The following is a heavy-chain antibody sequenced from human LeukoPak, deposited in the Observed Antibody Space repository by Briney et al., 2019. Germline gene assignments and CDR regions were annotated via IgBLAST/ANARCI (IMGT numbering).Heavy chain of an antibody. D-gene: IGHD4-23*01. CDR3: ATDSYTVVIPGIGC. J-gene: IGHJ4*02. Sequence: PGGSLRLSCAASGFTFSRSAMTWARQAPEKGLEWVSGIADNGATYYADSVKGRFIISRDNSKNTLYLQMDSLRAEDTAVYYCATDSYTVVIPGIGCWGQGTLVTVSS. V-gene: IGHV3-23*01. CDR1: GFTFSRSA. CDR2: IADNGAT.